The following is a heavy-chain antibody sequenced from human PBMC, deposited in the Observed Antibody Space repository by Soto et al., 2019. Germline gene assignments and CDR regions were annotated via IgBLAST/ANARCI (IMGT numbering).Heavy chain of an antibody. D-gene: IGHD3-10*01. CDR2: ISNHNGDT. V-gene: IGHV1-18*01. CDR1: GYTFTSHG. J-gene: IGHJ4*02. Sequence: QVQLVQSGAEVKKPGASLKVSCKASGYTFTSHGISWVRQAPGQGLEWMGWISNHNGDTNYAPKLQDRVTLTTDTSTSTAYMDLPSLPSDDTAVYFCARDISYGSGTGYGYWGQGTLVTVSS. CDR3: ARDISYGSGTGYGY.